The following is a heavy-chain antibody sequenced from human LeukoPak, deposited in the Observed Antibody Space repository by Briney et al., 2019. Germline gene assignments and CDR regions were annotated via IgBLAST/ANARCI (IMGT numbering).Heavy chain of an antibody. D-gene: IGHD1-14*01. J-gene: IGHJ5*02. CDR3: ATTHGNSWFDP. Sequence: ASVKVSCKASGYTFTSYGISWVRQAPGQGLEWMGWISTYNGNTNYAQKLQGRVTMTTDTSTSTAHMELRSLRSDDTAVYYCATTHGNSWFDPWGQGTLVTVSS. CDR2: ISTYNGNT. CDR1: GYTFTSYG. V-gene: IGHV1-18*01.